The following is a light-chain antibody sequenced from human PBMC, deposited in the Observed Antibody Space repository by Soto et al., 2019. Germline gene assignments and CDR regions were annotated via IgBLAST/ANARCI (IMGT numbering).Light chain of an antibody. CDR3: AAWDDSLNGVV. V-gene: IGLV1-44*01. CDR1: KSNIGSHT. CDR2: SND. Sequence: QSVLTQPPSASGTPGQRVTISCSGSKSNIGSHTVHWFRQVPGTDPKHLIYSNDQRPSGVPDRFSGSKSGTSVSLAISGLQSEDEDDYYCAAWDDSLNGVVFGGGTKLTVL. J-gene: IGLJ2*01.